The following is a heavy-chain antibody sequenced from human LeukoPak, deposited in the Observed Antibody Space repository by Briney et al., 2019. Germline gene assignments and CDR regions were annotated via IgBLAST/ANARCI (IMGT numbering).Heavy chain of an antibody. CDR1: AGSTSGGNYY. CDR3: ARARGSSWYGEAFDT. D-gene: IGHD6-13*01. Sequence: PSQTLSLTCTVSAGSTSGGNYYWTWIRQPPWRGLEWTAYIFNTGNTYFNPSLKSRVTISVYTSKNHYSLNLSSLSAVDTAVYFCARARGSSWYGEAFDTWGQGTIVTVSS. J-gene: IGHJ3*02. CDR2: IFNTGNT. V-gene: IGHV4-30-4*08.